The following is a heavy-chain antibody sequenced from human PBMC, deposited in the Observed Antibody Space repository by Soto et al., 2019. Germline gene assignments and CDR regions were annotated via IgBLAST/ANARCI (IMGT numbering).Heavy chain of an antibody. CDR1: GGTFSSYT. V-gene: IGHV1-69*06. Sequence: AASVLFSCNASGGTFSSYTISWLRQAAGRGLEWMGVIIPIGGTSNYAQKFQGRVTITADKSTNTAYLQMSSLRSEDTAVYYGARANIGYSEGYHCFDSWGQGTLVTVSS. J-gene: IGHJ5*01. D-gene: IGHD5-18*01. CDR2: IIPIGGTS. CDR3: ARANIGYSEGYHCFDS.